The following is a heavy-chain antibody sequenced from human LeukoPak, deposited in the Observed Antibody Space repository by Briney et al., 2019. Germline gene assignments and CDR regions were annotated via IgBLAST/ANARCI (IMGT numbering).Heavy chain of an antibody. CDR2: IYYSGST. J-gene: IGHJ5*02. D-gene: IGHD3-3*01. Sequence: SETLSLACTVSGGSISSSSYYWGWIRQPPGKGLEWIGSIYYSGSTYYNPSLKSRVTISVDTSKNQFSLKLSSVTAADTAVYYCARHYYDFWSGYLDWFDPWGQGTLVTVSS. V-gene: IGHV4-39*01. CDR3: ARHYYDFWSGYLDWFDP. CDR1: GGSISSSSYY.